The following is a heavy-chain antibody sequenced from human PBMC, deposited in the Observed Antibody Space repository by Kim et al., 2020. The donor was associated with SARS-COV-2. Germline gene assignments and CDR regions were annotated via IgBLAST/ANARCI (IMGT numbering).Heavy chain of an antibody. J-gene: IGHJ4*02. CDR3: ARSEGRARWQQFDY. Sequence: SETLSLTCTVSSDSFSAYYWSWIRQFPGKGLEWIGYIFYSGNNNFSPSLKSRVTISWDTSRSQFSLDLTSVTEADTAGYYWARSEGRARWQQFDYWGQG. CDR1: SDSFSAYY. D-gene: IGHD2-15*01. V-gene: IGHV4-59*01. CDR2: IFYSGNN.